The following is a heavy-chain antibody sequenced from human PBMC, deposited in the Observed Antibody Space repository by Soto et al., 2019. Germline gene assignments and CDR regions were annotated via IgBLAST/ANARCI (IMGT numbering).Heavy chain of an antibody. CDR3: ARGGTAPPRHFDI. J-gene: IGHJ3*02. CDR2: IIPILGIA. D-gene: IGHD1-1*01. Sequence: QVQLVQSGAEVKKPGSSVKVSCKASGGTFSSYTISWVRQAPGQGLEWMGRIIPILGIANYAQKFQGRVTITADKSTSTAYMELSSLRSEDTAVYSCARGGTAPPRHFDIWGQGTMVTVSS. CDR1: GGTFSSYT. V-gene: IGHV1-69*02.